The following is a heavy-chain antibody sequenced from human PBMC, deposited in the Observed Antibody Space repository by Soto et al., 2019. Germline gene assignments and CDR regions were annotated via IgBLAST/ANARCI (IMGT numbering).Heavy chain of an antibody. CDR2: IYYSGST. D-gene: IGHD6-19*01. CDR3: AVARSSGWYGGYFYY. J-gene: IGHJ4*02. CDR1: GGSISSYY. V-gene: IGHV4-59*01. Sequence: LSLTCTVSGGSISSYYWSWIRQPPGKGLEWIGYIYYSGSTNYNPSLKSRVTISVDTSKNQFSLKLSSVTAADTAVYYCAVARSSGWYGGYFYYWGQGTLVTVS.